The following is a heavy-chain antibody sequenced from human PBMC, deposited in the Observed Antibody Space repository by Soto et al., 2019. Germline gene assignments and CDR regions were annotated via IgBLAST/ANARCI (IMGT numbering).Heavy chain of an antibody. Sequence: QVQLVQSGAEVKKPGASVKVSCKASGYSFITSYHMHWVRQAPGQVLEWMGIINPTGSMTRYSQKFQGRLTMTRDTSTATDYMELSNLTSEDTAVYFCARDTGYDHDAFDIWGQGTWVTVSS. V-gene: IGHV1-46*01. J-gene: IGHJ3*02. CDR2: INPTGSMT. CDR1: GYSFITSYH. D-gene: IGHD5-12*01. CDR3: ARDTGYDHDAFDI.